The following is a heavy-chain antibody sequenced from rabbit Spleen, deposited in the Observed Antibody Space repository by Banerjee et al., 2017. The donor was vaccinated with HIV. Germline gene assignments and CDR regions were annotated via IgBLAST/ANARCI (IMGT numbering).Heavy chain of an antibody. CDR1: GFSFSNSYY. J-gene: IGHJ4*01. CDR2: IYAGSSVST. CDR3: ARGSATMTMVITGYYLNL. Sequence: QEQLVESGGDLVKPGTSLTLTCTASGFSFSNSYYICWVRQAPGKGLECIACIYAGSSVSTYYANWAKGRFTISKTSSTTVTLQMTSLTVADTATYFCARGSATMTMVITGYYLNLWGPGTLVTVS. D-gene: IGHD2-1*01. V-gene: IGHV1S45*01.